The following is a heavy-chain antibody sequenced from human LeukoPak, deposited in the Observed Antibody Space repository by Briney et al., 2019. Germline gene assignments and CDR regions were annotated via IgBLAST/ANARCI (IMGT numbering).Heavy chain of an antibody. CDR2: IYYSGST. D-gene: IGHD2-2*01. CDR3: ARELLVVVPAAEGRALNYYYYGMDV. V-gene: IGHV4-31*03. Sequence: SETLSLTCTVSGGSISSGGYYWSWLRQHPGKGLEWIGYIYYSGSTYYNPSLKSRVTISVDTSKNQFSLKLSSVTAADTAVYYCARELLVVVPAAEGRALNYYYYGMDVWGQGTTVTVSS. CDR1: GGSISSGGYY. J-gene: IGHJ6*02.